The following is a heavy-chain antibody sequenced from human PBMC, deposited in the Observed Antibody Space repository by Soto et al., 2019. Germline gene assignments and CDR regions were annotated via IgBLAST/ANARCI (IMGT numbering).Heavy chain of an antibody. Sequence: SETLSLTCTVSGGSISSSSYYWGWIRQPPGKGLEWIGSIYYSGSTYYNPSLKSRVTISVDTSKNQFSLKLSSVTAADTAVYYCASRDWDFDYWGQGTLVTVSS. CDR1: GGSISSSSYY. J-gene: IGHJ4*02. D-gene: IGHD2-21*01. CDR3: ASRDWDFDY. V-gene: IGHV4-39*01. CDR2: IYYSGST.